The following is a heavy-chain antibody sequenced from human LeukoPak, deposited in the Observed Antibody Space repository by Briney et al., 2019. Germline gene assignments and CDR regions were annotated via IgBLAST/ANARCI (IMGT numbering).Heavy chain of an antibody. V-gene: IGHV4-61*02. J-gene: IGHJ3*02. CDR2: IRTSGIT. CDR3: ARDQWGESYIHDAFDI. CDR1: GGSISSGSGY. Sequence: PSQTLSLTCTVSGGSISSGSGYWSWIRQPAGKGLEWIGRIRTSGITYYNPSLKSRVTISIDTSKNQFSLRLNSVTAADTAVYYCARDQWGESYIHDAFDIWGQGTMVTVSS. D-gene: IGHD2-8*01.